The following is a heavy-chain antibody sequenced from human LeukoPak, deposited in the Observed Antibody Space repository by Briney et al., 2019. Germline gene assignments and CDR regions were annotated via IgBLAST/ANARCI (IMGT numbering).Heavy chain of an antibody. CDR3: ARDLHDSSGWHQGNDY. J-gene: IGHJ4*02. CDR1: GFTFSSYS. V-gene: IGHV3-21*01. CDR2: ISSSSSYI. D-gene: IGHD6-19*01. Sequence: GGSLRLSCAASGFTFSSYSMNWVRQAPGKGLEWVSSISSSSSYIYYADSVKGRFTISRDNAKNSLYLQMNSLRAEDTAAYYCARDLHDSSGWHQGNDYWGQGTLVTVSS.